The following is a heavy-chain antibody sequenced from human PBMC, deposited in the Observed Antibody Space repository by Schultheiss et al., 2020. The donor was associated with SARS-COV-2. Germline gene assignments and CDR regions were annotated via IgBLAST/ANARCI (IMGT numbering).Heavy chain of an antibody. CDR3: ARDPTVVTPGQDAFDI. CDR2: INPSGGST. D-gene: IGHD4-23*01. J-gene: IGHJ3*02. Sequence: GGSLRLSCKASGYTFTSYYMHWVRQAPGQGLEWMGIINPSGGSTSYAQKFQGRVTMTRDTSTSTVYMELSSLRSEDTAVYYCARDPTVVTPGQDAFDIWGQGTMVTVSS. CDR1: GYTFTSYY. V-gene: IGHV1-46*01.